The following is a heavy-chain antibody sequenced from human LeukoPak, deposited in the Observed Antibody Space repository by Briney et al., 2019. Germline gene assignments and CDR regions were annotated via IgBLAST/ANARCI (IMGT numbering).Heavy chain of an antibody. J-gene: IGHJ6*02. CDR3: ARQEGGSYADYYGMDV. Sequence: SETLSLTCTVSGGSISSSSYYWGWIRQPPGKGLEWIGSIYYSGSTDYNPSLKSRVTISVDTSKNQFSLKLSSVTAAGTAVYYCARQEGGSYADYYGMDVWGQGTTVTVSS. D-gene: IGHD1-26*01. CDR2: IYYSGST. CDR1: GGSISSSSYY. V-gene: IGHV4-39*01.